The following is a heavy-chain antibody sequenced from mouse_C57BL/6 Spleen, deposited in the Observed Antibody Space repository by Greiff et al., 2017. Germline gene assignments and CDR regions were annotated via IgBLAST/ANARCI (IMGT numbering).Heavy chain of an antibody. CDR1: GYTFTSYG. CDR3: AGNYGLSWLAY. V-gene: IGHV1-81*01. Sequence: VQLQQPGAELARPGASVKLSCKASGYTFTSYGISWVKQRPGQGLEWIGEIYPRSGNTNYNEKFKGKATLTVDKSSSTAYMELRSLTSEDSAVYFCAGNYGLSWLAYWGQGTLVTVAA. D-gene: IGHD1-2*01. J-gene: IGHJ3*01. CDR2: IYPRSGNT.